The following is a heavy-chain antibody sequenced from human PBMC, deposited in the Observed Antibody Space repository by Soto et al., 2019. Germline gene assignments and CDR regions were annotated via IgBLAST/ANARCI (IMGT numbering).Heavy chain of an antibody. CDR1: GFNFSGSA. CDR3: TGRGGDSIQDI. D-gene: IGHD4-17*01. Sequence: EVQLEESGGGLVQPGGSLKLSCAGLGFNFSGSALHWVRQPSGKGLEWVGRIRTRAKKYATSYATSVQGRFSLSRDDSKNTAFLQMNSLRDEDTGVYFCTGRGGDSIQDIWGQGTLVTVSS. CDR2: IRTRAKKYAT. V-gene: IGHV3-73*01. J-gene: IGHJ4*02.